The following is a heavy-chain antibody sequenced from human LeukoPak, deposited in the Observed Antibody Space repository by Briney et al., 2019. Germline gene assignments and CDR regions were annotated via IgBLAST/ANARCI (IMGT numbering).Heavy chain of an antibody. J-gene: IGHJ4*02. CDR1: GFTVSSNS. CDR3: ARTVWFAYDY. V-gene: IGHV3-53*01. D-gene: IGHD3-10*01. Sequence: GGSLRLSCTVSGFTVSSNSMSWVRQAPGKGLEWVSFIYSDNTHYSDSVKGRFTISRDNSKNTLYLQMNSLRAEDTAVYYCARTVWFAYDYWGQGTLVTVSS. CDR2: IYSDNT.